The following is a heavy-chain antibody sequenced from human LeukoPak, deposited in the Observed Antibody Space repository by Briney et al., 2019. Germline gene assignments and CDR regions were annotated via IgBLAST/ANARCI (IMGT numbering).Heavy chain of an antibody. CDR1: SDSISSDVYY. CDR2: IYASGST. CDR3: AGTRRYCSGGSCYNWFDP. D-gene: IGHD2-15*01. Sequence: PSETLSLTCSVSSDSISSDVYYWSWIRQPAGKGLEWIGRIYASGSTTYNSSLKSRVTISIDTAKNQFSLKLTYVTAADTAVYYCAGTRRYCSGGSCYNWFDPWGQGTLVTVSS. J-gene: IGHJ5*02. V-gene: IGHV4-61*02.